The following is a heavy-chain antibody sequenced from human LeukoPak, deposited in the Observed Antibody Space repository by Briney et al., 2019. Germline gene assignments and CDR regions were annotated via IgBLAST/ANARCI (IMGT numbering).Heavy chain of an antibody. J-gene: IGHJ6*03. CDR3: ARLRSRGSGSYRGKTGYYYYMDV. CDR2: INHSGST. Sequence: SETLSLTCAVYGGSFSGYYWSWIRQPPGKGLEWIGEINHSGSTNYNPSLKSRVTISVDTSKNQFSLKLSSVTAADTAVYYCARLRSRGSGSYRGKTGYYYYMDVWGKGTTVTISS. D-gene: IGHD3-10*01. CDR1: GGSFSGYY. V-gene: IGHV4-34*01.